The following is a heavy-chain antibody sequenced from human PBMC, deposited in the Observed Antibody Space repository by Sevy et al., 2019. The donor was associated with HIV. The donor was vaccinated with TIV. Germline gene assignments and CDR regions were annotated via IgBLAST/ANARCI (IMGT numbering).Heavy chain of an antibody. J-gene: IGHJ3*02. CDR3: AESQLPHAFDI. CDR2: ILDNGGGT. Sequence: GGYLRLSCEASGFTFRNYDMSCVRQAPGKGLEWVSGILDNGGGTYYADSVKGRFTISRDNSKNRMFLEMNSLGADDTAVYFCAESQLPHAFDIWGQGTLVTVSS. D-gene: IGHD2-2*01. CDR1: GFTFRNYD. V-gene: IGHV3-23*01.